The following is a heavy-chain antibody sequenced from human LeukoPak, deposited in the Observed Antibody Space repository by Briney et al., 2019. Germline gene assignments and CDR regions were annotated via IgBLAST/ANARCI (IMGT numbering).Heavy chain of an antibody. CDR2: IYYSGRT. V-gene: IGHV4-59*11. J-gene: IGHJ5*02. D-gene: IGHD3-3*01. CDR1: GGSISTHY. Sequence: PSETLSLTCTVSGGSISTHYWNWIRQPPGRGLEWIGYIYYSGRTNYNPSLKSRVTMSLDTSKNQFSLKLTSVTAADTAVYYRAGDPGGARNDFWSGSLPGNWFDPWGQGTLVTVSS. CDR3: AGDPGGARNDFWSGSLPGNWFDP.